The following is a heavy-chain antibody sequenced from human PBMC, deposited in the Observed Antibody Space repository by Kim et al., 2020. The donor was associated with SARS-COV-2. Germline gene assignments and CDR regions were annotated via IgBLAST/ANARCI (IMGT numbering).Heavy chain of an antibody. D-gene: IGHD3-10*01. CDR1: GGSISSGGYY. Sequence: SETLSLTCTVSGGSISSGGYYWSWIRQHPGKGLEWIGYIYYSGSTYYNPSLKSRVTISVDTSKNQFSLKLSSVTAADTAVYYCAREKAGSGAFDYWGQGTLVTVSS. CDR3: AREKAGSGAFDY. J-gene: IGHJ4*02. V-gene: IGHV4-31*03. CDR2: IYYSGST.